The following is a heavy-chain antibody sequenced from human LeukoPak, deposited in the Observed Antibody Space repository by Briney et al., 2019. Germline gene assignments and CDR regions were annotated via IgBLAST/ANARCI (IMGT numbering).Heavy chain of an antibody. CDR2: IYHSGST. Sequence: SGTLSLTCAVSGGSISSNNWWSWVRQPPGKGLEWIGEIYHSGSTNYNPSLKSRVTISVDKSKNQFSLKLRSVTAADTAVYYCTRSGYSSGPFYYYYGMDVWGQGTTVTVSS. CDR3: TRSGYSSGPFYYYYGMDV. V-gene: IGHV4-4*02. J-gene: IGHJ6*02. CDR1: GGSISSNNW. D-gene: IGHD3-22*01.